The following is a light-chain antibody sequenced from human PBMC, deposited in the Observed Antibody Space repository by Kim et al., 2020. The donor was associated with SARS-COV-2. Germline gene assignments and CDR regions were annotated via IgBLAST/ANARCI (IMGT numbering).Light chain of an antibody. J-gene: IGLJ3*02. CDR3: QSSDSSDTFWV. V-gene: IGLV3-25*03. CDR1: ALPSQY. Sequence: SQGQTARVTCSGDALPSQYAYWFQQKPGQAPVLVIYEDTERPSGIPERFSGSTSGTTVTLTISGVQAEDEADYYCQSSDSSDTFWVFGGGTQLTVL. CDR2: EDT.